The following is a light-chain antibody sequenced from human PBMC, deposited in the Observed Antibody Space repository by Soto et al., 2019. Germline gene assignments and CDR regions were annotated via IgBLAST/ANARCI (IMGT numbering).Light chain of an antibody. Sequence: DIRVPQSPSTLSASVGDRVTXXCRASQSISSWLAWYQQKPGKAPKLLIYDASSLESGVPSRFSGSGSGTEFTLTISSLQPDDFATYYCQQDNSYSPAFGQGTKVDIK. J-gene: IGKJ1*01. CDR3: QQDNSYSPA. CDR1: QSISSW. CDR2: DAS. V-gene: IGKV1-5*01.